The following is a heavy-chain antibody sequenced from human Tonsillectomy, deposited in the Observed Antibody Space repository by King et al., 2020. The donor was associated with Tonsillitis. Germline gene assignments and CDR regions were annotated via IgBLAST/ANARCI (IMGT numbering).Heavy chain of an antibody. CDR3: ARSVSGSFDY. Sequence: QLQESGPGVVKPSETLSLTCTVSGGSISSSDHYWAWIRQPPGKGLEWIGYMYYSGTIFYNPSLKSRITISGGTSENRFSLKCSSVTAADTAVYFCARSVSGSFDYWGQGAPVTVSS. J-gene: IGHJ4*02. CDR2: MYYSGTI. D-gene: IGHD1-26*01. V-gene: IGHV4-39*01. CDR1: GGSISSSDHY.